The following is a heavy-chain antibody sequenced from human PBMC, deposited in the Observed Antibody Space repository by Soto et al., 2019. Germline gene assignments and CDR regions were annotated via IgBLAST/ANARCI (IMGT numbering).Heavy chain of an antibody. V-gene: IGHV2-5*02. CDR3: ARRPAYGDFHFDF. CDR1: GFSLNTSGVG. CDR2: IYWDDEK. Sequence: QITLKESGRPLVNPTQTLTLTCTFSGFSLNTSGVGVGWIRQPPGKALEWLSLIYWDDEKRYSPSLKSRLTITQDTSKNQVFLTMTDMDPVDTATYFCARRPAYGDFHFDFWGQGTLVTVSP. D-gene: IGHD4-17*01. J-gene: IGHJ4*02.